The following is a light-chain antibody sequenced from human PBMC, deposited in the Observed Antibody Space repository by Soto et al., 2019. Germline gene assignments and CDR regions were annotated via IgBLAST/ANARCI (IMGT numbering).Light chain of an antibody. CDR3: CSYARSSTVV. CDR2: EAT. CDR1: SSDVGGFNL. Sequence: QSALTQPDSVSGSPGQSITISCTGTSSDVGGFNLVSWYQQHPGKDPKLIIYEATKRPSGVSNRFSGSKSGNTASMTISGLQAEDEADYFCCSYARSSTVVFGGGTKVTVL. V-gene: IGLV2-23*02. J-gene: IGLJ2*01.